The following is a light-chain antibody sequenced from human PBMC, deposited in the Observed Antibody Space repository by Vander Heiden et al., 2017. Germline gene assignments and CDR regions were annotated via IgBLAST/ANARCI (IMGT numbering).Light chain of an antibody. CDR1: SSDVGAYDL. Sequence: QSALTQPRAVSGSPGQSVTNACSGTSSDVGAYDLVSLYQQHPGKVPKLLVYFVPKWPCGVPYLFSGSKSGNTATPSLSWLLTEDEAYYFCCSYARSYTWVFGGGTKVTVL. J-gene: IGLJ3*02. CDR2: FVP. V-gene: IGLV2-11*01. CDR3: CSYARSYTWV.